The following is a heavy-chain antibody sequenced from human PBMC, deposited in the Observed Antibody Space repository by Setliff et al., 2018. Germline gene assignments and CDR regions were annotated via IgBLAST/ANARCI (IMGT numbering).Heavy chain of an antibody. J-gene: IGHJ5*02. V-gene: IGHV5-51*01. CDR2: IYPGDSDT. D-gene: IGHD3-10*01. CDR3: ARTTYSYGSGSYYTFDP. Sequence: RGESLKISCKGSGYSFSTYWIGWVRQVPGKGLEWMGIIYPGDSDTRYSPSFQGQVTISADKSIGTAYLQWSSLKASDTAMYYCARTTYSYGSGSYYTFDPWGQGTLVTVSS. CDR1: GYSFSTYW.